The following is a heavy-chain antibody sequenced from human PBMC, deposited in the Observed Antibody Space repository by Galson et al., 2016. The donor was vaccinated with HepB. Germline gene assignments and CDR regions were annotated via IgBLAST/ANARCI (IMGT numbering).Heavy chain of an antibody. CDR3: VKFCRGWHEGWFDP. CDR2: VYYSGRT. D-gene: IGHD3-10*01. CDR1: GDSFNSYNSY. Sequence: SETLSLTCAVFGDSFNSYNSYWGWIRQPPGKGLEWIATVYYSGRTFYNPSLESRVTLAVDTSKNHLSLKLRSVTAADTAVDHCVKFCRGWHEGWFDPWGQGTLVTVSS. J-gene: IGHJ5*02. V-gene: IGHV4-39*07.